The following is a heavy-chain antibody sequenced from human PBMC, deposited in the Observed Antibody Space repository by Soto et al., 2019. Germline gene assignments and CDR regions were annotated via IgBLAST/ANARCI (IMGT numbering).Heavy chain of an antibody. CDR1: GFTFSSYS. Sequence: GGSLRLSCAASGFTFSSYSMNWVRQAPGKGLEWVSAISGSGGSTYYADSVKGRFTISRDNSKNTLYLQMNSLRAEDTAVYYCAKVRNPIVVVISPLDYWGQGTLVTVSS. CDR3: AKVRNPIVVVISPLDY. CDR2: ISGSGGST. J-gene: IGHJ4*02. D-gene: IGHD3-22*01. V-gene: IGHV3-23*01.